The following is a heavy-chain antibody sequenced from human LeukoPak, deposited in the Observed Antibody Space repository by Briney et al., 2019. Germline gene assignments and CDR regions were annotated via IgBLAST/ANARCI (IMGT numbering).Heavy chain of an antibody. Sequence: GRSLRLSCAASGFTFSSYAMHWVRQAPGKGLEWVAVISYDGSNKYYADSVKGRFTISRDNSKSTLYLQMNSLRAEDTAVYYCARIRGDAFDIWGQGTMVTVSS. CDR1: GFTFSSYA. D-gene: IGHD3-10*01. J-gene: IGHJ3*02. CDR2: ISYDGSNK. CDR3: ARIRGDAFDI. V-gene: IGHV3-30-3*01.